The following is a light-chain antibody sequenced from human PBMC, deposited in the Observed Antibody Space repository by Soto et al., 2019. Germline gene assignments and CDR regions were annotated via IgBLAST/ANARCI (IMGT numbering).Light chain of an antibody. CDR2: GAS. Sequence: EIMLTQSPGTLSLSPGERATLSCRASQSVSSSYLAWYQHKPGQAPRLLIYGASNSATGIPDRFSGSGSGTDFTLTISRLEPEDLAVYYCQRYGSSPRFTFGPGTKVDIK. CDR1: QSVSSSY. CDR3: QRYGSSPRFT. J-gene: IGKJ3*01. V-gene: IGKV3-20*01.